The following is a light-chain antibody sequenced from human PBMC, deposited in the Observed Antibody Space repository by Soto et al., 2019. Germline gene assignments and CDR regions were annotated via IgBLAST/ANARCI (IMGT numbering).Light chain of an antibody. J-gene: IGKJ2*01. V-gene: IGKV1-33*01. CDR1: QDIREY. CDR3: QHYDSLQYP. CDR2: DAS. Sequence: DIQMTQSPSSLSASVADSVTITCQASQDIREYVNWYQLKPGKAPRLLIYDASHLDRGVPSKCSGSRSETDFTFTIGGLQPEDIARYCCQHYDSLQYPFGQGAKLEIK.